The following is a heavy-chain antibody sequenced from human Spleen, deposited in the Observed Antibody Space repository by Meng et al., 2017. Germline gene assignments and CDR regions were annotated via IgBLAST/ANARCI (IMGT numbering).Heavy chain of an antibody. CDR3: ASDLAWVLFDY. D-gene: IGHD3-3*01. V-gene: IGHV3-74*01. J-gene: IGHJ4*02. CDR1: GFNFGDYI. Sequence: GGSLRLSCGASGFNFGDYIMHWVRQSPGKGLEWISRIVIDGGITPYADSVKGRFTVSRDNAKNTLYLQMNSMGADDTAVYYCASDLAWVLFDYWGQGALVTVSS. CDR2: IVIDGGIT.